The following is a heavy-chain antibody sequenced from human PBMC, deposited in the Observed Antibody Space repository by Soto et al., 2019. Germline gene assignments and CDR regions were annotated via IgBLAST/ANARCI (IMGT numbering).Heavy chain of an antibody. V-gene: IGHV3-64D*06. J-gene: IGHJ4*02. CDR2: MSTNGGST. Sequence: PGGSLRLSCSASGFTFSSYAMHSVRQAPGKGLEYVSSMSTNGGSTHYADSVKGRFTIARDNSKNTQYLQMSSLRADDTAVYYCVKGEYYYDSSGYYPFDYWGQGTMVTVSS. D-gene: IGHD3-22*01. CDR3: VKGEYYYDSSGYYPFDY. CDR1: GFTFSSYA.